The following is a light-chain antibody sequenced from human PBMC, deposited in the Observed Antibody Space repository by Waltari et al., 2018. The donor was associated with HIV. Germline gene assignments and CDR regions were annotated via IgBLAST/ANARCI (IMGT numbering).Light chain of an antibody. CDR2: AAS. V-gene: IGKV1-12*01. Sequence: DIQMTQSPSSVSASVGDRVTITCRASQDISSWLVWYQQQPGKAPKLLIQAASILQSGVPSRFSGSGSGTDFTLTINSLQAGDFATYYCQQADRIPITFGQGTRLEIK. CDR1: QDISSW. J-gene: IGKJ5*01. CDR3: QQADRIPIT.